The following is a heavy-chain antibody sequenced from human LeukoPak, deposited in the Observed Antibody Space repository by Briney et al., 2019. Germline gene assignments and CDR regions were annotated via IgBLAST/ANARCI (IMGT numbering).Heavy chain of an antibody. J-gene: IGHJ5*02. Sequence: ASVKVSCKASGGTFSSYAISWVRQAPGQGLEWMGGIITIFGTANYAQKFQGRVTITADESTSTAYMELSSLRSEDTAVYYCAPSGYGRGNWFDPGGQGTLVTVSS. CDR2: IITIFGTA. V-gene: IGHV1-69*13. CDR1: GGTFSSYA. D-gene: IGHD6-13*01. CDR3: APSGYGRGNWFDP.